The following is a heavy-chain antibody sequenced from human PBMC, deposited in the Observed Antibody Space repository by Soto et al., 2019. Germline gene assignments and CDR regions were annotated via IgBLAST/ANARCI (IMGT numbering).Heavy chain of an antibody. J-gene: IGHJ6*02. CDR3: ARVTSEARSTISGVVIGIMDV. CDR1: GGSIRTTRYY. V-gene: IGHV4-31*03. D-gene: IGHD3-3*01. CDR2: IYHSGST. Sequence: QVQLQESGPGLVKFSQTLSLTCTVSGGSIRTTRYYWSWIRQHPGKGLEWIAYIYHSGSTYYNPSLTSRVDMSVDTSSNQFSLSLSSVTAADTAVYYCARVTSEARSTISGVVIGIMDVWGQGTTVTVSS.